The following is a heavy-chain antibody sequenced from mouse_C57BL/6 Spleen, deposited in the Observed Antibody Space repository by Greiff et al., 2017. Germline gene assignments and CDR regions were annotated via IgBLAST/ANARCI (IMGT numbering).Heavy chain of an antibody. J-gene: IGHJ2*01. D-gene: IGHD4-1*01. Sequence: DVKLVESGGCLVKPGGSLKLPCAASGFTFSSYAMSLVRQTPEKRLEWVATISDGGSYTYYPDNVKGRFTISRDNAKNNLYLQMSHLKYEDTAMYYCAREGTGTSLDYWGERTTPSVSS. CDR3: AREGTGTSLDY. CDR2: ISDGGSYT. V-gene: IGHV5-4*01. CDR1: GFTFSSYA.